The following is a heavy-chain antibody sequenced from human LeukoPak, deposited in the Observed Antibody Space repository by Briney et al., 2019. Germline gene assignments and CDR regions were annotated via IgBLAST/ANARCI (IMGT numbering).Heavy chain of an antibody. J-gene: IGHJ4*02. CDR3: AREELLWFGEPALFDY. V-gene: IGHV3-33*01. D-gene: IGHD3-10*01. CDR1: GFTFSSYG. Sequence: GRSLRLSCAASGFTFSSYGMHWVRQAPGKGLEWVAVIWYDGSNKYYADSAKGRFTISRDNSKNTLYLQMNSLRAEDTAVYYCAREELLWFGEPALFDYWGQGTLVTVSS. CDR2: IWYDGSNK.